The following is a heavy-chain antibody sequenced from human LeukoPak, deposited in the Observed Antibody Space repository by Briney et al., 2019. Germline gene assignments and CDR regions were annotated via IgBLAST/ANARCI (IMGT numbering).Heavy chain of an antibody. CDR2: FDPEDGET. D-gene: IGHD3-22*01. CDR1: GYTITELS. J-gene: IGHJ3*02. V-gene: IGHV1-24*01. CDR3: ATPYYYDSSGPNDAFDI. Sequence: ASVKVSCKVSGYTITELSMHWVRQAPGKGLEWMGGFDPEDGETIYAQKFQGRVTMTEDTSTDTAYMELSSLRSEDTAVYYCATPYYYDSSGPNDAFDIWGQGTMVTVSS.